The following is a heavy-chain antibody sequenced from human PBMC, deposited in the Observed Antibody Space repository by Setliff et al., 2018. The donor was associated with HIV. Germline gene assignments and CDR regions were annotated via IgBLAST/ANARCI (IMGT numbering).Heavy chain of an antibody. CDR3: ASRDTSRYFDDY. D-gene: IGHD3-22*01. CDR2: IHYSGST. J-gene: IGHJ4*02. CDR1: GDSISSGGHY. Sequence: PSETLSLTCSVSGDSISSGGHYWSWIRQSPGKGLEWIGYIHYSGSTYFNPSLKRRVSISTDTSKNQFSLKLTSVTAADTAVYYCASRDTSRYFDDYWGQGTLVTVSS. V-gene: IGHV4-30-4*08.